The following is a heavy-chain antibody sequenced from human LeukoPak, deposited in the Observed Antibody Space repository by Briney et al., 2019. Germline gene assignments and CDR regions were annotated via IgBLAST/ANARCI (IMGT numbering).Heavy chain of an antibody. CDR3: TTITMIREHEDY. CDR1: GFTFSKAW. J-gene: IGHJ4*02. V-gene: IGHV3-15*01. Sequence: GGSLRLSCTASGFTFSKAWMSWVRQAPGKGLEWVGRIKSKTDGGTTDYAAPVKGRFTISRDDSRNTLSLQMNSLKTEDTAVYYCTTITMIREHEDYWGQGTLVTVSS. CDR2: IKSKTDGGTT. D-gene: IGHD3-10*01.